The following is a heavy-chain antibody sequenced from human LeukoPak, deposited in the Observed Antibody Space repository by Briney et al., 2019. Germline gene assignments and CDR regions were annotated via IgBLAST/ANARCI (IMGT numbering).Heavy chain of an antibody. CDR3: AKNVFEGNGGTVPGGY. CDR1: GFTFSSYA. J-gene: IGHJ4*02. CDR2: INDRLVYI. Sequence: PGRSLRLSCAASGFTFSSYAMNWVRQAPGKGLEWVSGINDRLVYIYYTDSVKGRFTISRDNPKNTLYLQMNSLRAEDTAVYYCAKNVFEGNGGTVPGGYWGQGTLVTVSS. D-gene: IGHD2-15*01. V-gene: IGHV3-23*01.